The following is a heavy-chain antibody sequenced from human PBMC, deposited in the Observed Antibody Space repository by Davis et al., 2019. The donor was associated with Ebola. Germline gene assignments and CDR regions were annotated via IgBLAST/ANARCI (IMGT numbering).Heavy chain of an antibody. CDR2: IYYSGST. CDR1: GGSISNYY. D-gene: IGHD3-16*01. CDR3: ARGLGDY. V-gene: IGHV4-59*12. Sequence: SETLSLTCTVSGGSISNYYWSWIRQPPGKGLEWIGYIYYSGSTNYNPSLKSRVTISVDRSKNQFSLKLSSVTAADTAVYYCARGLGDYWGQGTLVTVSS. J-gene: IGHJ4*02.